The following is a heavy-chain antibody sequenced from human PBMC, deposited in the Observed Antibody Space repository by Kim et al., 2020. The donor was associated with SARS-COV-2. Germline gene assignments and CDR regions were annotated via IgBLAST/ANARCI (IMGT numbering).Heavy chain of an antibody. D-gene: IGHD3-16*02. J-gene: IGHJ4*01. Sequence: GGSLRLSCAASGFTFSSYSMNWVRQAPGKGLEWVSSISSSSSSTYYADSVKGRFTISRDNAKNTLYLQMNSLRDEDTAVYYCARNTYYDSIWGSYRSYF. CDR1: GFTFSSYS. CDR2: ISSSSSST. V-gene: IGHV3-48*02. CDR3: ARNTYYDSIWGSYRSYF.